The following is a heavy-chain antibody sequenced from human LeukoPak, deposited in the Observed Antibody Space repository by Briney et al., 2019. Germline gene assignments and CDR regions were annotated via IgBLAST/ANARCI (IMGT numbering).Heavy chain of an antibody. Sequence: SETLSLTCAVSGGSISSGGYSWSWIRQPPGKGLEWIGYIYHSGSTYYNPSLKSRVTLSLDEAKNHVSLQLTSLTAADTAVYYCARAGIAWNPADYWGQGTLVTVSS. CDR2: IYHSGST. V-gene: IGHV4-30-2*01. CDR1: GGSISSGGYS. CDR3: ARAGIAWNPADY. J-gene: IGHJ4*02. D-gene: IGHD1-1*01.